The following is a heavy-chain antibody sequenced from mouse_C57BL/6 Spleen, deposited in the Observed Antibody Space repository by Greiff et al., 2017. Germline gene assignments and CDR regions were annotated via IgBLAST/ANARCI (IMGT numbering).Heavy chain of an antibody. V-gene: IGHV5-2*01. Sequence: EVKVVESGGGLVQPGESLKLSCESNEYEFPSHDISWFRKPPEKRLELVAAINSDGGSTSYPDTMERRFIISRDKTKKTLYLQMSSLRSEDTALYYCATSYGSSPWFAYWGQGTLVTVSA. D-gene: IGHD1-1*01. J-gene: IGHJ3*01. CDR3: ATSYGSSPWFAY. CDR2: INSDGGST. CDR1: EYEFPSHD.